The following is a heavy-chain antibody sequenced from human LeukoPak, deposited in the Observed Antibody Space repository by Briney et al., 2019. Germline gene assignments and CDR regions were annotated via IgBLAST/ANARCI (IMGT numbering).Heavy chain of an antibody. CDR1: GYTFTGYY. CDR3: ARSIRLIPYYYDSSGYSYAFDI. CDR2: INPNSGGT. J-gene: IGHJ3*02. D-gene: IGHD3-22*01. V-gene: IGHV1-2*04. Sequence: ASVKVSCKASGYTFTGYYMHWVRQAPGQGLEWMGWINPNSGGTNYAQKFQGWVTMTRDTSISTAYMELSRLRSDDTAVYYCARSIRLIPYYYDSSGYSYAFDIWGQGTMVTVSS.